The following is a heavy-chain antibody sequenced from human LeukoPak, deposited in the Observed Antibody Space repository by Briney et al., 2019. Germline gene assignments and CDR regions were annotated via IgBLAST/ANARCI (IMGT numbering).Heavy chain of an antibody. D-gene: IGHD6-13*01. CDR1: GITFSSYA. CDR2: ISGSGVNT. Sequence: GGFLRLSCAAPGITFSSYAMTWVRQAPGKGLEWVAAISGSGVNTYYADSVKGRFTISRDNSKNTVYLQMNSLRAEDTAVFYCARSRYSNSWLSDYWGQGTLVTVSS. V-gene: IGHV3-23*01. J-gene: IGHJ4*02. CDR3: ARSRYSNSWLSDY.